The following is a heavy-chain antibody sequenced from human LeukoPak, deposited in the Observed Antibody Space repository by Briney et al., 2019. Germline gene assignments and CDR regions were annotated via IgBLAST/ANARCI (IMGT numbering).Heavy chain of an antibody. Sequence: KPSETLSLTCTVSGASISSYYWSWIRQPPGKGLEWIGYIYYSGSTNYNPSLKSRVTISVDTSKNQFSLKLSSVTAADTAVYYCARSEMYYYDSSGYYPKYFQHWGQGTLVSVSS. J-gene: IGHJ1*01. CDR1: GASISSYY. CDR3: ARSEMYYYDSSGYYPKYFQH. D-gene: IGHD3-22*01. V-gene: IGHV4-59*01. CDR2: IYYSGST.